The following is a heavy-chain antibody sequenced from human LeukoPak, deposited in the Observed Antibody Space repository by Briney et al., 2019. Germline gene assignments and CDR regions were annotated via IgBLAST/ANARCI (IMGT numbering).Heavy chain of an antibody. Sequence: SETLSLTCSVSGGSISTPYWHWIRQSPEKGLEWIGFAFYGGMTNYNPSLKSRVTVSLDTSKNQFSLKLTSVTAADTAVYYCASGTVFGVITPQYFHFWGQGTRVTVSS. D-gene: IGHD3-3*01. V-gene: IGHV4-59*11. CDR3: ASGTVFGVITPQYFHF. CDR2: AFYGGMT. CDR1: GGSISTPY. J-gene: IGHJ4*02.